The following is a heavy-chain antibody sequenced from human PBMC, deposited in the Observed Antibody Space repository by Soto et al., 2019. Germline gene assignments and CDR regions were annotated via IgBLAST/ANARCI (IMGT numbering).Heavy chain of an antibody. J-gene: IGHJ6*02. V-gene: IGHV1-3*01. D-gene: IGHD3-16*02. CDR3: GVPIWGSYRLRNHGMDV. Sequence: GASVKVSCKASGYTFTSYAMHWVRQAPGQRLEWMGWINAGNGDTKYSQKFQGRVTITRDTSASTAYMELSSLRSEDTAVYYCGVPIWGSYRLRNHGMDVWGQGTAVTVS. CDR1: GYTFTSYA. CDR2: INAGNGDT.